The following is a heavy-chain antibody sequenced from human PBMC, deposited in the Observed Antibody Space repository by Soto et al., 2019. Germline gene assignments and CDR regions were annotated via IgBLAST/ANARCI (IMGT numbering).Heavy chain of an antibody. D-gene: IGHD2-21*02. V-gene: IGHV3-48*03. Sequence: HPGGSLRLSCAASGFTFSNSEMFWVRQAPGKGLEWVSKINYSGSNIYYSKSVKGRFTISRDNAKNSLSLQMNSLTDEDTAIYYCASEALCGADCYFFEYWGPGTLVTVSS. J-gene: IGHJ4*02. CDR2: INYSGSNI. CDR1: GFTFSNSE. CDR3: ASEALCGADCYFFEY.